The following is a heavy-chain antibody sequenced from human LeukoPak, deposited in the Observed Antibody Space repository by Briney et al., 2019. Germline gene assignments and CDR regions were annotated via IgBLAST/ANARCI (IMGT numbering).Heavy chain of an antibody. Sequence: SVKVSCKASGGTFSSYAISWVRQAPGQGLEWMGGIIPIFGTANYAQKFQGGVTITTDESTSTAYMELSSLRSEDTAVYYCASRLSRDGYNVEDYWGQGTLVTVSS. CDR3: ASRLSRDGYNVEDY. D-gene: IGHD5-24*01. CDR1: GGTFSSYA. J-gene: IGHJ4*02. V-gene: IGHV1-69*05. CDR2: IIPIFGTA.